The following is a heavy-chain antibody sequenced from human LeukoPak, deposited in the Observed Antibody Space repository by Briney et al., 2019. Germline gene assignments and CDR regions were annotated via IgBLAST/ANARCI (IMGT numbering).Heavy chain of an antibody. D-gene: IGHD5-24*01. CDR3: AKDWEEMATITFFYFDY. J-gene: IGHJ4*02. CDR1: GFTFSSYG. Sequence: GGSLRLSCAASGFTFSSYGMHWVRQAPGKGLEWVAFIRYDGSNKYYADSVKGRFTISRDNSKNTLYLQMNSLRAEDTAVYYCAKDWEEMATITFFYFDYWGQGTLVTVSS. V-gene: IGHV3-30*02. CDR2: IRYDGSNK.